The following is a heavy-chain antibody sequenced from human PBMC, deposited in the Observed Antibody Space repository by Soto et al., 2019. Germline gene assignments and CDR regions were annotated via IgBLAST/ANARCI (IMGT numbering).Heavy chain of an antibody. CDR1: GGSISSGGYY. J-gene: IGHJ6*03. D-gene: IGHD5-18*01. CDR3: ARESGYSYGQSSRFFYYYYMDV. CDR2: IYYSGST. V-gene: IGHV4-31*03. Sequence: QVQLQESGPGLVKPSQTLSLTCTVSGGSISSGGYYWSWIRQHPGKGLEWIGYIYYSGSTYYNPSLKSRVTISVDTSKNQFALKLSSVTAADTAVYYCARESGYSYGQSSRFFYYYYMDVWGKGTTVTVSS.